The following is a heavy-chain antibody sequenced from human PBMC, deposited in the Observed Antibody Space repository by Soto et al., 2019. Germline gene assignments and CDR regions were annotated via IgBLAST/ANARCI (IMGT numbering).Heavy chain of an antibody. V-gene: IGHV3-23*01. Sequence: PGGSLRLSCAASGFTFSSYAMSWVRQAPGKGLEWVSAISGSGGSTYYADSVKGRFTISRDNSKNTLYLQMNSLRAEDTAVYYCAKDIFLPPDWVVVPAAASYAFDIWGQGTMVTVSS. CDR2: ISGSGGST. CDR3: AKDIFLPPDWVVVPAAASYAFDI. CDR1: GFTFSSYA. J-gene: IGHJ3*02. D-gene: IGHD2-2*01.